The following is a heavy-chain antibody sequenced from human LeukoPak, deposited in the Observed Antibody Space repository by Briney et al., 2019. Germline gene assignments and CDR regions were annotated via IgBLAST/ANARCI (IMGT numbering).Heavy chain of an antibody. Sequence: PGGSLRLSCAASGFTFSSYAMSWVRQAPGKGLEWVSAISGSGGSTYYADSVKGRFTISRDKSKNTLYLQMNSLRAEDTAVYYCARALDFWSGYPQPNWFDPWGQGTLVTVSS. CDR3: ARALDFWSGYPQPNWFDP. CDR2: ISGSGGST. CDR1: GFTFSSYA. V-gene: IGHV3-23*01. D-gene: IGHD3-3*01. J-gene: IGHJ5*02.